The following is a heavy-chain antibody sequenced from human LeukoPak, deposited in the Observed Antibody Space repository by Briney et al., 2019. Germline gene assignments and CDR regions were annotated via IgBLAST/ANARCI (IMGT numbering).Heavy chain of an antibody. D-gene: IGHD3-9*01. Sequence: SETLSLTCTVSGGSISSYYWSWIRQPPGKGLEWIGYIYYSGTTNYNPSLKSRVTISVDTSKNQFSLKLSSVTAADTAVYYCARLSPVDGSDPWGQGTLVTVSS. V-gene: IGHV4-59*12. CDR3: ARLSPVDGSDP. CDR2: IYYSGTT. J-gene: IGHJ5*02. CDR1: GGSISSYY.